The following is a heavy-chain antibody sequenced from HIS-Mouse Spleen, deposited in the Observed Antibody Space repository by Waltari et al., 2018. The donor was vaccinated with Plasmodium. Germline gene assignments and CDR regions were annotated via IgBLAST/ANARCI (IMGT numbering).Heavy chain of an antibody. Sequence: QVQLQQWGAGLLKPSETLSLPSAAYGGSCSGYYLGWVRQPPGKGLEWIGEINHSGSTNYNPSLKSRVTISVDTSKNQFSLKLSVVTAADTAVYYCASSGSGSYYYWGQGTLVTVSS. J-gene: IGHJ4*02. CDR1: GGSCSGYY. D-gene: IGHD3-10*01. CDR3: ASSGSGSYYY. V-gene: IGHV4-34*01. CDR2: INHSGST.